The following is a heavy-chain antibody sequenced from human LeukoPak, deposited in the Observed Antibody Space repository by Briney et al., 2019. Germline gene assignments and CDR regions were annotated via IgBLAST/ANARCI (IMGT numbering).Heavy chain of an antibody. CDR3: ARGTDYYGSGSRPHDY. Sequence: PGGSLRLSCAASGFTVSSNYMSWVRQAPGKGLEWVSVIYSGGSTYYADSVKGRFTISRDNSKNTLYLQMNSLRAEDTAVYYCARGTDYYGSGSRPHDYWGQGTLVTVSS. CDR2: IYSGGST. J-gene: IGHJ4*02. V-gene: IGHV3-66*01. CDR1: GFTVSSNY. D-gene: IGHD3-10*01.